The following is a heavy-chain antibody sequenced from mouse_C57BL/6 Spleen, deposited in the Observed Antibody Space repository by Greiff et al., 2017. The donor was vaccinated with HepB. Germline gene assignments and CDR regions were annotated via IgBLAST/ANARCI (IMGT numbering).Heavy chain of an antibody. CDR1: GYTFTSYW. V-gene: IGHV1-64*01. D-gene: IGHD1-1*01. CDR2: IHPNSGST. CDR3: AKIYGSSLYWYFDV. Sequence: VQLQQPGAELVKPGASVKLSCKASGYTFTSYWMHWVKQRPGQGLEWIGMIHPNSGSTNYNEKFKSKATLTVDKSSSTAYMQLSSLTSEDSAVYYCAKIYGSSLYWYFDVWGTGTTVTVSS. J-gene: IGHJ1*03.